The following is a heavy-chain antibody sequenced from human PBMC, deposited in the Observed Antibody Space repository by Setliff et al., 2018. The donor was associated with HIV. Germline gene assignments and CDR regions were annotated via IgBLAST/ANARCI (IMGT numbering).Heavy chain of an antibody. V-gene: IGHV1-8*02. CDR3: ARVPGITIFGVVSPGSYYYYGMDV. CDR1: GYTFTSYD. CDR2: MNPNSGNT. Sequence: GASVKVSCKASGYTFTSYDINWVRQATGQGLEWMGWMNPNSGNTGYAQKFQGRVTMTRNTSISTAYMELSSLRSEDTAVYYCARVPGITIFGVVSPGSYYYYGMDVWGQGTTVTVSS. J-gene: IGHJ6*02. D-gene: IGHD3-3*01.